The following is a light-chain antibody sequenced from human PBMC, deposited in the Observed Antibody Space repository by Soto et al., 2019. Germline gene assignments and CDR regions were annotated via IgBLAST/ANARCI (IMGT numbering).Light chain of an antibody. CDR3: QQYASPPPIT. V-gene: IGKV3-20*01. Sequence: EIVLTQSPDTLSLSPGERATLSCRASQSVSSKYLAWYQQKPGQAPRLLIYGASSRATGIPDRFSGSGSGTDFTLTISRLEPEDFAVYYCQQYASPPPITFGQGTRLEIK. CDR2: GAS. J-gene: IGKJ5*01. CDR1: QSVSSKY.